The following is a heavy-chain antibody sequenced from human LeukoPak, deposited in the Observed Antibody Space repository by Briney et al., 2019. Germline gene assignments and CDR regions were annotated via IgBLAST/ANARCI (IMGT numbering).Heavy chain of an antibody. Sequence: GGSLRLSCAASGFTFSSYDIHWVRQAPGKGLEWVAVISYDGSNKYYVDSVKGRFTISRDNSKNTLYLQMNSLRAEDTAVYYCARGRLARILTGNFDYWGQGTLVTVSS. CDR2: ISYDGSNK. CDR3: ARGRLARILTGNFDY. CDR1: GFTFSSYD. V-gene: IGHV3-30*03. J-gene: IGHJ4*02. D-gene: IGHD3-9*01.